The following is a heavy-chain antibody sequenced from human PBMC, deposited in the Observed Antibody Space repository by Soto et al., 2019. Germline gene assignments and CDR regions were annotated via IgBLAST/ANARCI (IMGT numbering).Heavy chain of an antibody. D-gene: IGHD2-2*01. CDR3: VKVLARGVGVPRFYFDS. CDR2: INADGTST. J-gene: IGHJ4*02. CDR1: GVTFGNSW. Sequence: GSLRVSYAASGVTFGNSWMHWVRQVSGKGLEWVSRINADGTSTGYSDSVKGRFTISRDNAKNTLYLHVNSLRAEDTAVYYCVKVLARGVGVPRFYFDSWGQGALVTVSS. V-gene: IGHV3-74*01.